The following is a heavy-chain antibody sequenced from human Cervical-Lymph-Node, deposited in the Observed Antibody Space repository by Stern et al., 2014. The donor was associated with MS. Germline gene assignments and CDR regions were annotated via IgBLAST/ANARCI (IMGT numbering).Heavy chain of an antibody. Sequence: VQLVESGAGVTKPGSSAKVSCKASGGTFSKVPSSWARQDPGQGLEWMGGIFPVFGTPTYAQEFRGRVTITADVSTSTVYMELSSLRSDDTAVYYCALSSETSDRWYSLGYDLWGQGTLVTVSS. CDR3: ALSSETSDRWYSLGYDL. D-gene: IGHD6-13*01. V-gene: IGHV1-69*01. CDR2: IFPVFGTP. J-gene: IGHJ5*02. CDR1: GGTFSKVP.